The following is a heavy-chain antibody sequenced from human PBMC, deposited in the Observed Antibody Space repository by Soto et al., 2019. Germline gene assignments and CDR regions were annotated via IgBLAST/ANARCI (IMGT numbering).Heavy chain of an antibody. V-gene: IGHV3-7*03. J-gene: IGHJ4*02. CDR3: ARDLPGYCTTTDCYSYFDD. CDR2: IQQDGSEK. CDR1: GFTFTSYS. Sequence: EVQLVESGGGLVQPGGSLRLSCAVSGFTFTSYSMSWVRQAPGEGLEWVANIQQDGSEKYYVDAVKGRVTISRDNAKNSLYLQMNSLRAEDTAVYYCARDLPGYCTTTDCYSYFDDWGQGTLVTVSS. D-gene: IGHD2-2*02.